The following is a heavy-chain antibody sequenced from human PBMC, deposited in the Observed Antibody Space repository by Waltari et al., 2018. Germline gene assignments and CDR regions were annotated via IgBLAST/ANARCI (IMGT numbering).Heavy chain of an antibody. CDR2: IYPGDSDN. V-gene: IGHV5-51*03. CDR1: GYSFTSYW. CDR3: ARSMRGQWLPTGDFDY. J-gene: IGHJ4*02. D-gene: IGHD6-19*01. Sequence: EVQLVQSGAEVKKPGESLKISCKGSGYSFTSYWIGWVRQMPGKGLEWMGIIYPGDSDNRYSPSVQGQVTISADKAISTAYLQWSSLKASDTAMYYCARSMRGQWLPTGDFDYWGQGTLVTVSS.